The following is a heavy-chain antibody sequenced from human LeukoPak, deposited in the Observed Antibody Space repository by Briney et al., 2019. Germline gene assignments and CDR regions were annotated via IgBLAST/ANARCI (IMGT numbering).Heavy chain of an antibody. CDR3: ASPSSGQSFDI. Sequence: GGSLRLSCAASGFIVSSNYMNWVRQAPGKGLEWVSVIYTGGNTYYADSVKGRFTISRGNSKNTLYLQMHSLRAEDTAVYYCASPSSGQSFDIWGQGTMVAVSS. D-gene: IGHD6-19*01. V-gene: IGHV3-53*01. CDR1: GFIVSSNY. J-gene: IGHJ3*02. CDR2: IYTGGNT.